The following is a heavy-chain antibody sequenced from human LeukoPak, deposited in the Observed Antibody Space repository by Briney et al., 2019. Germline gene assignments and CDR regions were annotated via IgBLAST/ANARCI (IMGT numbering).Heavy chain of an antibody. J-gene: IGHJ5*02. CDR2: MYYSGST. CDR1: GASISSSGNY. D-gene: IGHD3-3*01. V-gene: IGHV4-31*03. Sequence: PSETLSLTCSLSGASISSSGNYWSWIRQHPGKGLEWIGNMYYSGSTYYNPSLKSRLTISVDTSKNQFSLKLTSVTVADTAVYYCARANRDFWSGYYNWFDPWGQGTLVTVSS. CDR3: ARANRDFWSGYYNWFDP.